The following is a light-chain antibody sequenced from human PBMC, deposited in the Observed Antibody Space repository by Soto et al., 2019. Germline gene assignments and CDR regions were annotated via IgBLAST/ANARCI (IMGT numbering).Light chain of an antibody. J-gene: IGKJ1*01. CDR2: WAS. Sequence: DILMTQSPDSLAVSLGERATINCKSSQSILYSSNNKNYLAWYQQKPGQPPKLLIYWASTRDSGVPDRFSGSGSGTDFTLTISSLQAEDVAIYYCQQYYGTPWTFGRGTKVDIK. V-gene: IGKV4-1*01. CDR1: QSILYSSNNKNY. CDR3: QQYYGTPWT.